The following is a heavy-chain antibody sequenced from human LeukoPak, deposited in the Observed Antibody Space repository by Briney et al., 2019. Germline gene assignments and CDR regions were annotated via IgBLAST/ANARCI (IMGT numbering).Heavy chain of an antibody. J-gene: IGHJ4*02. Sequence: GGSLRLSCAASGFTFSSYGMHWVRQAPGKGLEWVAVISYDGSNKYYADSVKGRFTISRDNSKKTLYLQMNSLRAQDTAVYYCAKAGAAGDYWGQGTLVTVSS. D-gene: IGHD6-13*01. CDR2: ISYDGSNK. V-gene: IGHV3-30*18. CDR1: GFTFSSYG. CDR3: AKAGAAGDY.